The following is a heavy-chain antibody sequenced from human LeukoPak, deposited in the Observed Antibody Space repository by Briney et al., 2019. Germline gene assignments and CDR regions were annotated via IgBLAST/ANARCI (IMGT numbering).Heavy chain of an antibody. J-gene: IGHJ6*03. CDR1: GFTFSSYW. Sequence: PGGSLRLSCAASGFTFSSYWMHWVRQAPGKGLVWVSRINSDGSSTSYADSVKGRFTISRDNSKNSLYLQMNSLRTEDTALYYCAKDSFGYYYYYYYMDVWGKGTTVTVSS. D-gene: IGHD3-3*01. CDR2: INSDGSST. V-gene: IGHV3-74*01. CDR3: AKDSFGYYYYYYYMDV.